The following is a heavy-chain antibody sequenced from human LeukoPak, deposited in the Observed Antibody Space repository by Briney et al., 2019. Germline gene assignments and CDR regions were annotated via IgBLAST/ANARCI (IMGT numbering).Heavy chain of an antibody. V-gene: IGHV3-7*01. D-gene: IGHD3-9*01. CDR1: GVTFSSYW. Sequence: GGSLRLSCAASGVTFSSYWMSWGRQGPGKGLEWVANIKQDGSEQYYVNSVKGRFIISRDSAENSLYLQMNTLRAEDTAVYYCARDDWTSGTLDYWGQGTLVSVPS. CDR3: ARDDWTSGTLDY. CDR2: IKQDGSEQ. J-gene: IGHJ4*02.